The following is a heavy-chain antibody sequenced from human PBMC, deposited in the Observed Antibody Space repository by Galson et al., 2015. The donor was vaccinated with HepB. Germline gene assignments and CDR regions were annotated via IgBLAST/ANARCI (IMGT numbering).Heavy chain of an antibody. D-gene: IGHD3-16*01. V-gene: IGHV3-48*04. Sequence: SLRLSCAASGFSFRTFSMNWVRQAPGKGLEGVSYISSSSSTIYYADSVKGRFTISRDNAKKSLYLQMNSLRAEDTAVYYCARGGVVPGSVSLDCWGQGTLVTVSS. J-gene: IGHJ4*02. CDR2: ISSSSSTI. CDR3: ARGGVVPGSVSLDC. CDR1: GFSFRTFS.